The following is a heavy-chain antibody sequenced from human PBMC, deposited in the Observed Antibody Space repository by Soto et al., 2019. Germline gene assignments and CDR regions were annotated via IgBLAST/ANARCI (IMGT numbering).Heavy chain of an antibody. CDR1: GFTFSDYY. CDR3: ARGMRTSRYDFCSGYCHYMDV. V-gene: IGHV3-11*01. CDR2: ISSSGSTI. J-gene: IGHJ6*03. D-gene: IGHD3-3*01. Sequence: GGSLRLSCAASGFTFSDYYMSWIRQAPGRGLEWVSYISSSGSTIYYADSVKGRFTISRDNAKNSLYLQMNSLRAEDTAVYYCARGMRTSRYDFCSGYCHYMDVWGKGTTVTVSS.